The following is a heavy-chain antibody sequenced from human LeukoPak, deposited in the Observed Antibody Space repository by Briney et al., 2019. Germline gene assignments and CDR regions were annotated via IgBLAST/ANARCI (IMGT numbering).Heavy chain of an antibody. J-gene: IGHJ4*02. V-gene: IGHV1-8*01. CDR2: MNLNSGNT. CDR3: ARGSRVYYYDTFDY. CDR1: GYTFTSYD. D-gene: IGHD3-22*01. Sequence: ASVKVSCKASGYTFTSYDINWVRQATGQGLEWMGWMNLNSGNTGYAQKFQGRVTMTRNTSISTAYMELSSLRSEDTAVYYCARGSRVYYYDTFDYWGQGTLVTVSS.